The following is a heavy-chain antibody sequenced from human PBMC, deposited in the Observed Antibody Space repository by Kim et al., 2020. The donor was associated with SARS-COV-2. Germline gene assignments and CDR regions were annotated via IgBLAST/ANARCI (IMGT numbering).Heavy chain of an antibody. CDR3: ARATTVTNWFDP. Sequence: SETLSLTCNVSGGSINSVNYYWTWIRQRPGKGLEWMGYIFYNGNTYSNPSLMSRLAMSIDTSRNHFSLKLTSMTAADTAVYYCARATTVTNWFDPWGPGTPVIVSS. CDR1: GGSINSVNYY. D-gene: IGHD4-17*01. J-gene: IGHJ5*02. V-gene: IGHV4-31*03. CDR2: IFYNGNT.